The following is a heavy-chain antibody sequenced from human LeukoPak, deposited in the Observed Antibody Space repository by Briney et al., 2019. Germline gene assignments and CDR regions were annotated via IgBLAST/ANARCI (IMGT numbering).Heavy chain of an antibody. CDR2: ISSSSSYI. CDR1: GFTFSSYS. Sequence: GGSLRLSCAASGFTFSSYSMNWVRQAPGKGLEWVSSISSSSSYIYYADSVKGRFTISRDNAKNSLYLQMNSLRAEDTAVYYCARIPAVTTNLFLDYWGQGTLVTVS. J-gene: IGHJ4*02. D-gene: IGHD4-17*01. V-gene: IGHV3-21*01. CDR3: ARIPAVTTNLFLDY.